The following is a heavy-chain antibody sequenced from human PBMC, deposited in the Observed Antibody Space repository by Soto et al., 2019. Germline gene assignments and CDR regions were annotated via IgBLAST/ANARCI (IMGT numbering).Heavy chain of an antibody. Sequence: GGSLRLSCAASGFTFSSYSMNWVRQAPGKGLEWVSYISSSSTIYYADSVKGRFTISRDNAKNSLYLQMNSLRDEDTAVYYCARDITIFGVVTEHHYYYYGMDVWGQGTTVTVSS. J-gene: IGHJ6*02. CDR2: ISSSSTI. CDR1: GFTFSSYS. V-gene: IGHV3-48*02. D-gene: IGHD3-3*01. CDR3: ARDITIFGVVTEHHYYYYGMDV.